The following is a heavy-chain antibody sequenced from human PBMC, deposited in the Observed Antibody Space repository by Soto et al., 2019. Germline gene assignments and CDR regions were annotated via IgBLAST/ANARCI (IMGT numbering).Heavy chain of an antibody. CDR2: ISSSSSYI. CDR1: GFTFSSYS. Sequence: GGSLRLSCAASGFTFSSYSMNWVRQAPGKGLEWVSSISSSSSYIYYADSVKGRFTISRDKAKNSLYLQMNSLRAEDTAVYYCARVLRVVVPAAAPFYYYYMDVWGKGTTVTVSS. V-gene: IGHV3-21*01. J-gene: IGHJ6*03. CDR3: ARVLRVVVPAAAPFYYYYMDV. D-gene: IGHD2-2*01.